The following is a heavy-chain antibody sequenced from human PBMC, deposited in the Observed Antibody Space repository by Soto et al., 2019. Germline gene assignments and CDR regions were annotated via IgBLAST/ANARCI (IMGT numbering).Heavy chain of an antibody. CDR3: ARERGRDYVWGTYRYFDY. J-gene: IGHJ4*02. CDR2: INHRGST. CDR1: GGSFSDYY. Sequence: SETLSLTCAVYGGSFSDYYWRWIRQSPGKGLEWSGEINHRGSTNYNPSLKSRVTMSVDTSKNQFSLNLTSVTAADTAVYYCARERGRDYVWGTYRYFDYWGQGTLVTVSS. V-gene: IGHV4-34*01. D-gene: IGHD3-16*02.